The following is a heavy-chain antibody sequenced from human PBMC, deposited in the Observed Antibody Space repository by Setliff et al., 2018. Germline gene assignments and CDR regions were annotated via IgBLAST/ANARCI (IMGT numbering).Heavy chain of an antibody. CDR1: GYTFTGYY. CDR3: ARARTTMVNDAFDI. J-gene: IGHJ3*02. D-gene: IGHD3-10*01. V-gene: IGHV1-2*05. Sequence: ASVKVSCKASGYTFTGYYMRWVRQAPGQGLEWMGRINPNSGGTNYAQKFQGRVTMTRDTSISTAYMEPSRLTSDDTVVYFCARARTTMVNDAFDIWGQGTMVTVSS. CDR2: INPNSGGT.